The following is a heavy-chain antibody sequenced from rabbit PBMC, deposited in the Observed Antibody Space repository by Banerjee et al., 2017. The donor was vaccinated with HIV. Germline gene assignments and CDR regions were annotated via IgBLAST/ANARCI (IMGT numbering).Heavy chain of an antibody. J-gene: IGHJ6*01. V-gene: IGHV1S40*01. CDR3: ARGDAGSSWGLDL. D-gene: IGHD4-2*01. Sequence: CWVRQAPGKGLEWIGYIYAGSGNTWYANWVNGRFTISKTSSTTVTLQLNSLTAADTATYFCARGDAGSSWGLDLWGPGTLVTVS. CDR2: IYAGSGNT.